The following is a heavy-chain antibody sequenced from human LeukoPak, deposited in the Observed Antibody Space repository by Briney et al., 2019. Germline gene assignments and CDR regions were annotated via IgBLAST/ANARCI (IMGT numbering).Heavy chain of an antibody. CDR1: GYTFTSYY. D-gene: IGHD3-9*01. Sequence: ASVKVSCKASGYTFTSYYMHWVRQAPGQGLEWMGIINPSGGSTSYAQKFQGRVTMTRDTSTSTVYMELSSLRSEDTAMYYCARDGRYFDWIDAFDIWGQGTMVTVSS. J-gene: IGHJ3*02. V-gene: IGHV1-46*01. CDR2: INPSGGST. CDR3: ARDGRYFDWIDAFDI.